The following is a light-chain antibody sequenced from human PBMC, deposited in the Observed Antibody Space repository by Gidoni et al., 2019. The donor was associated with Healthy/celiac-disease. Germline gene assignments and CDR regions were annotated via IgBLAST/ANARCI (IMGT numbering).Light chain of an antibody. CDR1: QSVLYSSHNKNY. CDR2: WAS. V-gene: IGKV4-1*01. J-gene: IGKJ3*01. CDR3: QQYYSTPFT. Sequence: DIVMTQSPDSLAVSLGERATINCKSSQSVLYSSHNKNYLAWDQQKPGQPPKLLIYWASTLESGVPDRFSGSGSGTDFTLTISSLQAEDVAVYYCQQYYSTPFTFGPGTKVDIK.